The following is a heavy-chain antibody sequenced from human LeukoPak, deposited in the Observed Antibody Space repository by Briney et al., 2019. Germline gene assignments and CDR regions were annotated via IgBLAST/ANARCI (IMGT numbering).Heavy chain of an antibody. D-gene: IGHD3-9*01. CDR3: ASGILTGLDYFDQ. V-gene: IGHV4-59*01. CDR1: GGSMRSYY. Sequence: SETLSLTCTVSGGSMRSYYWSWIRQPPGKGLEWIGYIYYSGSTIYNPSLKSRVTISLDTSKNQFSLKMSSVTAADTAVYYCASGILTGLDYFDQWGQGTLVTVSS. J-gene: IGHJ4*02. CDR2: IYYSGST.